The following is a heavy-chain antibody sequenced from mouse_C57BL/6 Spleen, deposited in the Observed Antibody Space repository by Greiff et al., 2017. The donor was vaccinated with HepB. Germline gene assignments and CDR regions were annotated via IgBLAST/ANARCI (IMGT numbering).Heavy chain of an antibody. CDR3: ASLGRDVLDY. D-gene: IGHD3-3*01. CDR1: GYTFTSYW. Sequence: VQLQQPGAELVKPGASVKLSCKASGYTFTSYWMHWVKQRPGQGLEWIGMIHPNSGSTNYNEKFKSKATMTVDKSSSTAYMQLSSLTSEDSAVYYCASLGRDVLDYWGQGTTLTVSS. J-gene: IGHJ2*01. V-gene: IGHV1-64*01. CDR2: IHPNSGST.